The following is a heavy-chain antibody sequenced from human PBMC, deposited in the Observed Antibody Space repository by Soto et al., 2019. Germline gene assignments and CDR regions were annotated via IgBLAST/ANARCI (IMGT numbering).Heavy chain of an antibody. D-gene: IGHD2-21*01. Sequence: QLQLQDSGPGLVKPSETLSLTCTVSGVSVTSSYSYWGWIRQPPGKGMEWTGSVYYNWNTNYKPSLESRATISGDPSQNQFSLMLSSGPAAGTAVYFCARHPTHAEITAYATDYFESWGQGNLMTVSS. V-gene: IGHV4-39*01. J-gene: IGHJ4*02. CDR3: ARHPTHAEITAYATDYFES. CDR1: GVSVTSSYSY. CDR2: VYYNWNT.